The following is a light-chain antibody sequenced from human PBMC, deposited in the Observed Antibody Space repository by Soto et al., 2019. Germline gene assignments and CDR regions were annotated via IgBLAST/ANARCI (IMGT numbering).Light chain of an antibody. Sequence: EIVLTQSPGTVSLSPGERATLSCRASQSVSSSHLAWYQQKPGQAPRLLIYGAFRRATGIPDRFSGSGSGTDFTLTISRLEPEDFAVYYCQQYGSSPWTFGQGTKVEIK. CDR1: QSVSSSH. V-gene: IGKV3-20*01. CDR2: GAF. CDR3: QQYGSSPWT. J-gene: IGKJ1*01.